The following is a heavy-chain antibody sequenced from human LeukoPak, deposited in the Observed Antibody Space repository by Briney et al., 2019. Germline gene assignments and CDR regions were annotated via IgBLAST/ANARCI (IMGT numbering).Heavy chain of an antibody. D-gene: IGHD3-10*01. CDR1: GGSISSSSYY. J-gene: IGHJ5*02. CDR2: IYYSGST. Sequence: PSEALSLTCTVSGGSISSSSYYWGWIRQPPGKGLEWIGSIYYSGSTYYNPSLKSRVTISVDTSKNQFSLKLSSVTAADTAVYYCARASLWFGELLVFLDWFDPWGQGTLVTVSS. V-gene: IGHV4-39*07. CDR3: ARASLWFGELLVFLDWFDP.